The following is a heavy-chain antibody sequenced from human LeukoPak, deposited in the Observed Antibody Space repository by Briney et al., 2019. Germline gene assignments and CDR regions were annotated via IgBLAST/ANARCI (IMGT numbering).Heavy chain of an antibody. CDR3: ARVFPYYYDSSGYYHEFDY. Sequence: PGRSLRLSCAASGFTFSSYAMRWVRQAPGKGLEWVAVISYDGSNKYYADSVKGRFTISRDNSKNTLYLQMNSLRAEDTAVYYCARVFPYYYDSSGYYHEFDYWGQGTLVTVSS. CDR2: ISYDGSNK. J-gene: IGHJ4*02. CDR1: GFTFSSYA. D-gene: IGHD3-22*01. V-gene: IGHV3-30*04.